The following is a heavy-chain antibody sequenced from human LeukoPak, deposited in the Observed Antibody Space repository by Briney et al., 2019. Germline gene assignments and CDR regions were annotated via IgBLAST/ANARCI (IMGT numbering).Heavy chain of an antibody. J-gene: IGHJ3*02. Sequence: GGSLRLSCAASGFTFSSYSMNWVRQAPGKGLEWVSSISSSSSYIYYADSVKGRFTISRDNAKNSLYLQMNSLRAEDTAVYYCARDEGIIKADLAFDIWGQGTMVTVSS. D-gene: IGHD6-13*01. CDR3: ARDEGIIKADLAFDI. CDR2: ISSSSSYI. CDR1: GFTFSSYS. V-gene: IGHV3-21*01.